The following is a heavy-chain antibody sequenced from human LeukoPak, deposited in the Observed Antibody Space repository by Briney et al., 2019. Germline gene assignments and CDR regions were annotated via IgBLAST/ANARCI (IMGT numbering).Heavy chain of an antibody. D-gene: IGHD3-10*01. CDR2: IIPIFGTA. J-gene: IGHJ6*02. CDR3: ARDSRHYYGSGSTYYYYYGMDV. Sequence: GASVKVSCKASGGTFSSYAISWVRQAPGQGLEWVGGIIPIFGTANYAQKFQGRVTITADESTSTAYMELSSLRSEDTAVYYCARDSRHYYGSGSTYYYYYGMDVWGQGTTVTVSS. CDR1: GGTFSSYA. V-gene: IGHV1-69*13.